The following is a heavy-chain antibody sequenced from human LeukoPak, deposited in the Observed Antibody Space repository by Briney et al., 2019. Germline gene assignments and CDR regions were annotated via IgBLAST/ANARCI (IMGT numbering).Heavy chain of an antibody. V-gene: IGHV3-21*04. J-gene: IGHJ4*02. CDR2: ISSSSSYI. CDR3: ARPDCSSTSCYRPVY. D-gene: IGHD2-2*02. Sequence: GGSLRLSCAASGFTFSSYSMNWVRQAPGKGLEWVSSISSSSSYIYYADSVKGRFTISRDNAKNSLYLQMNSLRAEDTAVYYCARPDCSSTSCYRPVYWGQGTLVTVSS. CDR1: GFTFSSYS.